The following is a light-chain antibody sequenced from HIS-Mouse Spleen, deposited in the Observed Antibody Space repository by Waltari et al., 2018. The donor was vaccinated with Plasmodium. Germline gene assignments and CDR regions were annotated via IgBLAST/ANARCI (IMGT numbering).Light chain of an antibody. Sequence: SYELTQPPSVSVSPGQTARITCSGDALPKKYAYWYQQKSGQGPVLVNYEDSKRPSGIPGGFPGSSSGTMATLTSSGAQVEDEADYYCYSTDSSGNHRVFGGGTKLTVL. CDR1: ALPKKY. CDR3: YSTDSSGNHRV. CDR2: EDS. V-gene: IGLV3-10*01. J-gene: IGLJ3*02.